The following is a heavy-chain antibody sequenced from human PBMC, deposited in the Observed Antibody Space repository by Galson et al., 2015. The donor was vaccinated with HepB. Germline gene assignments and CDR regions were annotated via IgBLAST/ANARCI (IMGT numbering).Heavy chain of an antibody. CDR2: ISGSGGST. CDR1: GFTFNNYA. CDR3: TKADSTWDYYYTMDV. J-gene: IGHJ6*02. Sequence: SLRLSCAASGFTFNNYAMSWVRQAPGKGLEWVSVISGSGGSTYYADSVQGRFTISRDNSKNTLYLRMNSLRAEDTAVYYCTKADSTWDYYYTMDVWGQGTTVTVSS. V-gene: IGHV3-23*01. D-gene: IGHD3-3*01.